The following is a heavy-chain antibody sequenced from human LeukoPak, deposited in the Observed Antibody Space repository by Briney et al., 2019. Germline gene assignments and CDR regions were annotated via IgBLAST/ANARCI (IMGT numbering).Heavy chain of an antibody. J-gene: IGHJ3*02. CDR1: GGSISGSYYY. CDR3: ARHWAKRLNDAFEI. V-gene: IGHV4-39*01. CDR2: IYHSGRST. D-gene: IGHD3-16*01. Sequence: SETLSLTCTVSGGSISGSYYYWGWIRQPPGKGLEWIGTIYHSGRSTFYNPSLKSRVAMSVDTSKNHFSLNLTSVTAADTAIYYCARHWAKRLNDAFEIWGQGTVVSVSS.